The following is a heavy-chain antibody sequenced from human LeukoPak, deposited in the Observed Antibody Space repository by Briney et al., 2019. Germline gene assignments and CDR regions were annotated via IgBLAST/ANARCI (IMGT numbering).Heavy chain of an antibody. CDR1: GGTFSSYA. Sequence: ASVKVSCKASGGTFSSYAISWVRQAPGQGLEWMGGIIPIFGTANYAQKFQGRVTITTDESTSTAYMELSSLRSEDTAVYYCATAHPYCSSTSRLLETGDAFDIWGQGTMVTVSS. D-gene: IGHD2-2*01. V-gene: IGHV1-69*05. CDR3: ATAHPYCSSTSRLLETGDAFDI. J-gene: IGHJ3*02. CDR2: IIPIFGTA.